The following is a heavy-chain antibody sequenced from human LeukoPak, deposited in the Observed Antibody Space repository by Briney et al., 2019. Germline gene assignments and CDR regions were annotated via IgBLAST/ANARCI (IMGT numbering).Heavy chain of an antibody. CDR2: ISGSGGST. V-gene: IGHV3-23*01. J-gene: IGHJ4*02. D-gene: IGHD2-2*02. CDR1: GFTFSSYE. CDR3: AKVGYCSSTSCYTVAYFDY. Sequence: PGGSLRLSCAASGFTFSSYEMNWVRQAPGKGLEWVSAISGSGGSTYYADSVKGRFTISRDNSKNTLYLQMNSLRAEDTAVYYCAKVGYCSSTSCYTVAYFDYWGQGTLVTVSS.